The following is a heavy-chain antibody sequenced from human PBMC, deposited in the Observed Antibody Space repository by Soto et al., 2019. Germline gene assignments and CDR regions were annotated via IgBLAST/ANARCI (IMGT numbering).Heavy chain of an antibody. J-gene: IGHJ5*02. CDR3: AKDLTRQLAYWLDP. CDR2: INAHSGGT. V-gene: IGHV1-2*02. CDR1: GFSFTGYY. Sequence: QVQLVQSGAAVKKPGASVKVSCKASGFSFTGYYIHWLRQAPGQGLEWMGWINAHSGGTEYAQKFQGRVTLTRDTSIATAYLTLTSPTSDDTALYYCAKDLTRQLAYWLDPWGQGTQVTVSS. D-gene: IGHD6-6*01.